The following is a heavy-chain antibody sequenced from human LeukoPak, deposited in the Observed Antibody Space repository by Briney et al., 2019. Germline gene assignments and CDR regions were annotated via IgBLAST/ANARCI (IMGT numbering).Heavy chain of an antibody. CDR1: GGSISSYY. CDR3: ARDGRRGSMQLDY. J-gene: IGHJ4*02. Sequence: SETLSLTCTVSGGSISSYYWSWIRQPPGKGLEWIGYIYYSGSTNYNPSLKSRVTISVDTSKNQFSLKLGSVTAADTAVYYCARDGRRGSMQLDYWGQGTLVTVSS. CDR2: IYYSGST. D-gene: IGHD1-26*01. V-gene: IGHV4-59*12.